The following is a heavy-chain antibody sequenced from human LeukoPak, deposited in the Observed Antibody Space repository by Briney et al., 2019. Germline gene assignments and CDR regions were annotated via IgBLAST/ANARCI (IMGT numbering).Heavy chain of an antibody. D-gene: IGHD3-9*01. CDR3: ARGIDDILTGYLY. CDR1: GYTFTSYA. V-gene: IGHV1-3*01. J-gene: IGHJ4*02. Sequence: GASVKVSCKAPGYTFTSYAMHWVRQAPGQRLEWMGWINAGNGNTKYSQKFQGRVTITRDTSASTAYMELSSLRSEDTAVYYCARGIDDILTGYLYWGQGTLVTVSS. CDR2: INAGNGNT.